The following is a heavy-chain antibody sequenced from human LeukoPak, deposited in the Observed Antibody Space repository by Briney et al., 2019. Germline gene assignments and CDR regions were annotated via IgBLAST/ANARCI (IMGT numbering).Heavy chain of an antibody. CDR2: ISSNGGST. CDR1: GFSFSDYP. Sequence: GGSLRLSCAASGFSFSDYPMHWVRQAPGKGLESVSAISSNGGSTYYATSVKGRFTISRDNPKNTLYLQMGSLRPEDMAVYYCSRRGRDYGLDYWGQGTLVTVSS. D-gene: IGHD4/OR15-4a*01. J-gene: IGHJ4*02. CDR3: SRRGRDYGLDY. V-gene: IGHV3-64*01.